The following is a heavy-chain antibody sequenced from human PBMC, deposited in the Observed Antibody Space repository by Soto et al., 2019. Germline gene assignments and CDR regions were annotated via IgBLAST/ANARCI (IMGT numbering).Heavy chain of an antibody. V-gene: IGHV5-51*01. CDR1: GYNFNNYW. Sequence: GESLKISCNGSGYNFNNYWIAWVRQMPGKALEWMGLTFPGGSDTVYSPSFQGQVTISVDQSINTAYLQRSGLKASDTAMYFCETQRGVHGVSRYFDFWGQGTLVTVSS. D-gene: IGHD4-17*01. J-gene: IGHJ4*02. CDR2: TFPGGSDT. CDR3: ETQRGVHGVSRYFDF.